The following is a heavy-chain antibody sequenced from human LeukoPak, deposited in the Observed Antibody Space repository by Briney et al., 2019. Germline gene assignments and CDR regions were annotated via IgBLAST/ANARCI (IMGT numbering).Heavy chain of an antibody. CDR1: GYTFTGYY. J-gene: IGHJ3*02. V-gene: IGHV1-2*02. D-gene: IGHD3-10*01. CDR3: ASDKGSGPGAFAI. CDR2: INPNSGGT. Sequence: ASVKDSCKASGYTFTGYYIHWVRQARGQGLEGMGCINPNSGGTNYAQKLQGRVRITRDRSISTAYMELSRLRPDDTAVYYCASDKGSGPGAFAIWGQGTMATVS.